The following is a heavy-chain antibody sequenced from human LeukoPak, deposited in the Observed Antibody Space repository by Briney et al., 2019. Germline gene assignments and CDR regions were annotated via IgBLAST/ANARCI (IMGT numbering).Heavy chain of an antibody. V-gene: IGHV4-34*01. CDR2: ITNSGST. CDR3: ARGHIVVGPSTLFRRLGVYYFDC. D-gene: IGHD2-2*01. CDR1: GESFSGHY. J-gene: IGHJ4*02. Sequence: SETLSLTCAVYGESFSGHYWRWMREPPGEGVEWMGEITNSGSTNYNPSIKSPFNISADTSKNQFSLKITSVTAADTAVYYCARGHIVVGPSTLFRRLGVYYFDCWGQGTLVSVSS.